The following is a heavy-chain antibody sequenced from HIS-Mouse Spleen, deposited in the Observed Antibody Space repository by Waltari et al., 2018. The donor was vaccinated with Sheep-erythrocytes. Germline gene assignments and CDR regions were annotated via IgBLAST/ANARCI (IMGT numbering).Heavy chain of an antibody. Sequence: QITLKESGPTLVKPTQTLPLTCTFSGFSLSTSGVGGGWIRQPPGKALEWLALIYWDDDKRYSPSLKSRLTITKDTSKNQVVLTMTNMDPVDTATYYCAHSISYYDFWSGYYNDAFDIWGQGTMVTVSS. V-gene: IGHV2-5*02. CDR2: IYWDDDK. D-gene: IGHD3-3*01. CDR1: GFSLSTSGVG. CDR3: AHSISYYDFWSGYYNDAFDI. J-gene: IGHJ3*02.